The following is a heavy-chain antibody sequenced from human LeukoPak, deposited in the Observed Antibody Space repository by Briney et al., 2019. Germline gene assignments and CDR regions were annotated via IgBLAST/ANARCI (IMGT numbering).Heavy chain of an antibody. Sequence: SVNVSFKASGGTFSSYAISWVRQAPGQGLEWMGGIIPIFGTANYAQKFQGRVTTTADESTSTAYMELSSLRSEDTAVYYCASTTYYYDSSGYYYLEYFQHWGQGTLVTVSS. J-gene: IGHJ1*01. CDR2: IIPIFGTA. V-gene: IGHV1-69*13. CDR1: GGTFSSYA. CDR3: ASTTYYYDSSGYYYLEYFQH. D-gene: IGHD3-22*01.